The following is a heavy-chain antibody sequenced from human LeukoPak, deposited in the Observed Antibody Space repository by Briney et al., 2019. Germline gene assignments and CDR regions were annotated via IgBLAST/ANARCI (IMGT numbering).Heavy chain of an antibody. V-gene: IGHV1-8*02. J-gene: IGHJ3*02. Sequence: ASVKVSCKASGGTFSSYDINWVRQATGQGLEWMGWMNPNSGNTGYAQKFQGRVTMTRNTSISTAYMELSSLRSEDTAVYYCARHYDSSGPAFDIWGQGTMVTVSS. D-gene: IGHD3-22*01. CDR1: GGTFSSYD. CDR2: MNPNSGNT. CDR3: ARHYDSSGPAFDI.